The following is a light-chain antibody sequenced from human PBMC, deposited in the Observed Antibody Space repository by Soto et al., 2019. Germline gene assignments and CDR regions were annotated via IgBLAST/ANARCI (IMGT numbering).Light chain of an antibody. J-gene: IGKJ4*01. CDR3: QQYGSSFS. CDR1: QGISSA. V-gene: IGKV1-13*02. Sequence: AIQLTQSPSSLSASVGDRVTITCRASQGISSALAWYQQKPGKAPKLLIYDASSLESGVPSRFSGSGSGTDFTLTISRLEPEDFAVYYCQQYGSSFSFGGGTKVDIK. CDR2: DAS.